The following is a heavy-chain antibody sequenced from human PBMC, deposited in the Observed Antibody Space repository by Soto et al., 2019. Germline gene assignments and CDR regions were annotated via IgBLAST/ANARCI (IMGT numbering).Heavy chain of an antibody. Sequence: QVQLMQSGAEVKQPGASVKVSCKASGYTFTNYYMHWVRQVPGQGLEWMGIINPSGGGPAHAQNFRGRLTTTRDTSTTTIYRELNSPRSEDTAVYFWARSDMGGDGALDVWGQGTMVTVSS. CDR1: GYTFTNYY. CDR2: INPSGGGP. D-gene: IGHD3-16*01. V-gene: IGHV1-46*03. CDR3: ARSDMGGDGALDV. J-gene: IGHJ3*01.